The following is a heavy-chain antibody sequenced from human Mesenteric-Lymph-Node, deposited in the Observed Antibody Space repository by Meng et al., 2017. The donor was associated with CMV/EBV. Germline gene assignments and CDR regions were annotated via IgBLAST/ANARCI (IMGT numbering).Heavy chain of an antibody. CDR2: IYYSGST. CDR1: GYSISSGYY. CDR3: ARHNSSGPSWDWFDP. J-gene: IGHJ5*02. V-gene: IGHV4-38-2*02. Sequence: GSLRLSCTVSGYSISSGYYWAWIRQPPGKGLEWIGSIYYSGSTYYNPSLKSRVTISVDTSKNQFSLKLSSVTAADTAVYYCARHNSSGPSWDWFDPWGQGTLVTVSS. D-gene: IGHD6-19*01.